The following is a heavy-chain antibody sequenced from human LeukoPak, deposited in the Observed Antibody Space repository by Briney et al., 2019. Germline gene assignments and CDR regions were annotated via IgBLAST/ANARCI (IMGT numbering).Heavy chain of an antibody. CDR2: ISYDGSNK. Sequence: PGGSLRLSCAASGFTFSSYGMHWVRQAPGKGLEWVAVISYDGSNKYYADSVKGRFTISRDNSKNTLYLQMNSLRAEDTAVYYCAEDGHGDGFDYWGQGTLVTVSS. CDR3: AEDGHGDGFDY. CDR1: GFTFSSYG. J-gene: IGHJ4*02. V-gene: IGHV3-30*18.